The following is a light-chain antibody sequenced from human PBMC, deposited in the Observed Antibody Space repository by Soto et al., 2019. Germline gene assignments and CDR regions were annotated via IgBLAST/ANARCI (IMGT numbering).Light chain of an antibody. CDR3: WSYAGNTIFV. V-gene: IGLV2-14*01. CDR1: SSDVGGYNY. Sequence: QSALTQPASVSGSPGQSITISCTGSSSDVGGYNYVSWYQHHPGKAPKLMIYEVSYRPSGVSNRFSGSKSGNTASLTISGLQAEDEAYYYCWSYAGNTIFVFGGGTKLTVL. J-gene: IGLJ2*01. CDR2: EVS.